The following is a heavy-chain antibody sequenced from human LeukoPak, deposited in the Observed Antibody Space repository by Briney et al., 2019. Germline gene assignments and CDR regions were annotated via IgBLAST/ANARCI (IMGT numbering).Heavy chain of an antibody. D-gene: IGHD6-13*01. CDR3: TTINPAGHFDY. CDR1: GFTFNNAW. V-gene: IGHV3-15*05. CDR2: IKSKSDGGTT. Sequence: GGSLRLSCAASGFTFNNAWMSWVRQAPGKGLEWVGRIKSKSDGGTTDYAAPVKGRFSISRDDSKNTLYLQMNSLKTEDTAVYSCTTINPAGHFDYWGQGTLVTVSS. J-gene: IGHJ4*02.